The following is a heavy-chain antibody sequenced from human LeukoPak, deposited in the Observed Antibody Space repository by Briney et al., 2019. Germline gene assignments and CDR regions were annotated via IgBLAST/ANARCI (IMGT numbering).Heavy chain of an antibody. J-gene: IGHJ4*02. CDR2: IHHNGRI. CDR1: GSSISTDYY. D-gene: IGHD6-6*01. CDR3: SRESSSSSDY. V-gene: IGHV4-38-2*02. Sequence: PSETLSLTCAVSGSSISTDYYWSWIRQPPGKGLEWIGSIHHNGRIYYSPSLKSRATLSLDTSKNQLFLRLSSLTAADTALYLCSRESSSSSDYWGQGTLVTVSS.